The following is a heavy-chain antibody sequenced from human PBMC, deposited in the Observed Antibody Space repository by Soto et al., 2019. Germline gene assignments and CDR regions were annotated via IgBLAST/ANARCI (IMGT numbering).Heavy chain of an antibody. Sequence: QVQLVQSGAEVKKPGSSVKLSCKASGDSFNTFAVTWVRQAPGQGLEWMGGIIPNFDTPNYAQKFQGRVTIIADKSTSTPYMELSSLRSEDTAVYYCARPYYDSNGYYLWYFDYWGQGTLVTVSS. J-gene: IGHJ4*02. CDR1: GDSFNTFA. CDR3: ARPYYDSNGYYLWYFDY. V-gene: IGHV1-69*06. CDR2: IIPNFDTP. D-gene: IGHD3-22*01.